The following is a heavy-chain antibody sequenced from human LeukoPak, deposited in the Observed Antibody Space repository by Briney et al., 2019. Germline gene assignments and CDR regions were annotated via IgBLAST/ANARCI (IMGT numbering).Heavy chain of an antibody. Sequence: PSQTLSLTCTVSGVSISSGSYYWSWIRQPAGKGLEWIGRIYTSGSTNYNPSLKSRVTISVDTSKNQFSLKLSSVTAADTAVYYCASAGSGGTYYYYGMDVWGQGTTVTVSS. CDR2: IYTSGST. J-gene: IGHJ6*02. D-gene: IGHD2-15*01. V-gene: IGHV4-61*02. CDR3: ASAGSGGTYYYYGMDV. CDR1: GVSISSGSYY.